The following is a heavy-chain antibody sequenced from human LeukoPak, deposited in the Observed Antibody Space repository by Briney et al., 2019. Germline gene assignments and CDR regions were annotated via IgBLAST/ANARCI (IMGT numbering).Heavy chain of an antibody. V-gene: IGHV3-23*01. Sequence: GGSLRLSCAVSGFTFSSYAMSWVRQAPGKGLEWVSAISGSGGTTYYADSVKGRFTISSDTSKNTLLLQMNSLRADDTAVYYSAKGGYYYDSSGYYYFDYWGEGTLVTVSS. CDR2: ISGSGGTT. J-gene: IGHJ4*02. CDR3: AKGGYYYDSSGYYYFDY. D-gene: IGHD3-22*01. CDR1: GFTFSSYA.